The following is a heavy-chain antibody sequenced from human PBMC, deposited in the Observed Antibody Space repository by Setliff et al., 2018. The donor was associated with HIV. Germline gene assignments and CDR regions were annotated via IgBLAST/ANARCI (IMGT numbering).Heavy chain of an antibody. CDR1: GGSISSYY. J-gene: IGHJ4*02. CDR3: ARDDDKLFDY. Sequence: PSETLSLTCTVSGGSISSYYWSWIRQPPGKGLEWIGYIYYSGSTNYYPPLKSRVTMSIETPKNQYSLKLTSVTAADTAVYYCARDDDKLFDYWGQGALVTVSS. V-gene: IGHV4-59*12. CDR2: IYYSGST. D-gene: IGHD3-22*01.